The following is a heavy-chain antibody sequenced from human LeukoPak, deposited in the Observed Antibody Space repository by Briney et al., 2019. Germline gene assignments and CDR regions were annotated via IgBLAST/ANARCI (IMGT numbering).Heavy chain of an antibody. CDR3: ARGDVEMATITGYFDY. J-gene: IGHJ4*02. V-gene: IGHV4-34*01. CDR1: VGSFSGYY. D-gene: IGHD5-24*01. CDR2: INHSGST. Sequence: SETLSLTCAVYVGSFSGYYWSWLRQPPGKGLEWIGEINHSGSTNYNPSLKSRVTISVDTSKNQFSLKLSSVTAADTAVYYCARGDVEMATITGYFDYWGQGTLVTVSS.